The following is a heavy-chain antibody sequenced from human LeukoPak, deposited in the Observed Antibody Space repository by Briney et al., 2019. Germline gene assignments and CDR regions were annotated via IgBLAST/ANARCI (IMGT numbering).Heavy chain of an antibody. CDR1: GGSFSGYY. V-gene: IGHV4-34*01. CDR3: ARRRGYSYGRYNWFDP. Sequence: SETLSLTCAVYGGSFSGYYWSWIRQPPGKGLEWIGEINHSGSTNYNPSLKSRVTISVDTSKNQFSLKLSSVTAADTAVYYCARRRGYSYGRYNWFDPWGQGTLVTVSS. J-gene: IGHJ5*02. D-gene: IGHD5-18*01. CDR2: INHSGST.